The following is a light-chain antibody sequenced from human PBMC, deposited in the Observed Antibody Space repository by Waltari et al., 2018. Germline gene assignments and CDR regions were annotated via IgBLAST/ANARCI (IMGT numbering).Light chain of an antibody. CDR3: QQYNYWPRT. J-gene: IGKJ1*01. CDR2: GAS. Sequence: EIVMTQSPATLSVSPGERATLSCRASQSLSSDLAWYQQQPGQAPRLLISGASTRATGTPARFVGRGSGTEFTLAISSLQSEDFAVYYCQQYNYWPRTFGQGTKVEIK. V-gene: IGKV3-15*01. CDR1: QSLSSD.